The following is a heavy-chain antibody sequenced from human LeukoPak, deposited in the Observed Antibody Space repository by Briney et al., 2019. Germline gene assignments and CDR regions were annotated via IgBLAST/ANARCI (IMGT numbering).Heavy chain of an antibody. D-gene: IGHD3-10*01. V-gene: IGHV3-30*03. CDR1: GFTFSSYG. Sequence: PGRSLRLSCAASGFTFSSYGMHWVRQAPGKGLEWVAVISYDGSNKYYADSVKGRFTISRDNSKNTMYLHMNSLRLEDTAVYYCARDSDTFGALDYWGQGTLVTVSS. CDR3: ARDSDTFGALDY. J-gene: IGHJ4*02. CDR2: ISYDGSNK.